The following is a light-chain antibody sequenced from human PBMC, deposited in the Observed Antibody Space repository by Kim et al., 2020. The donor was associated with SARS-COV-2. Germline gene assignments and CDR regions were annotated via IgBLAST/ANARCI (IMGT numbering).Light chain of an antibody. CDR2: GAS. Sequence: AIRMTQSPFSLSASVGDRVTIACWASHAISNCLAWYQQKPGKAPELLIYGASTLQSGVPSRFRGGGSGTDFTLTITSLQSEDFATYYCQQYSSFAYTFGQGTKLEI. CDR3: QQYSSFAYT. V-gene: IGKV1-8*01. CDR1: HAISNC. J-gene: IGKJ2*01.